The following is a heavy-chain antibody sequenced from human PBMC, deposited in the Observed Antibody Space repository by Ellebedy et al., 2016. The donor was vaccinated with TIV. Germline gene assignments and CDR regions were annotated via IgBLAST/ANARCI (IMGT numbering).Heavy chain of an antibody. Sequence: GESLKISCKGSGYSFTSYWIGWVRQMPGKGLEWMGIIYPGDSDTRYSPSFQGQVTISADKSISTAYLQWSSLKASDTAMYYCARQVAGSGYPYYFDYWGQGTLVTVSS. CDR3: ARQVAGSGYPYYFDY. V-gene: IGHV5-51*01. D-gene: IGHD3-22*01. J-gene: IGHJ4*02. CDR1: GYSFTSYW. CDR2: IYPGDSDT.